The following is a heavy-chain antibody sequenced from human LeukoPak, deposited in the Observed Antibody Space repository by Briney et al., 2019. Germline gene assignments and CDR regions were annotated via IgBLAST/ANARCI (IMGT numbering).Heavy chain of an antibody. CDR3: ARDSKYYDSSGYFNYYYYYMDV. V-gene: IGHV3-11*04. CDR2: ISSSGSTI. Sequence: PGGSLRLSCAASGFTFSDYYMSWIRQAPGKGLEWVSYISSSGSTIYYADSVKGRFTISRDNAKNSLYLQMNSLRAEDTAVYYCARDSKYYDSSGYFNYYYYYMDVWGKGTTVTVSS. D-gene: IGHD3-22*01. J-gene: IGHJ6*03. CDR1: GFTFSDYY.